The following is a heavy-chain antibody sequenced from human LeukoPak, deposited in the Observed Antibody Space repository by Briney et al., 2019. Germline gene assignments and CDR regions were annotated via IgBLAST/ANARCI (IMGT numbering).Heavy chain of an antibody. CDR3: ATRFYFGSGNKAFDI. CDR2: IDPEDGEI. D-gene: IGHD3-10*01. J-gene: IGHJ3*02. CDR1: GYTLTEVS. V-gene: IGHV1-24*01. Sequence: GASVRVSCKVSGYTLTEVSIHWVRQAPGKGPEWMGGIDPEDGEIIFAQKFQGRVTMTEDTSTDTSYMELSSLRSEDTAVYYCATRFYFGSGNKAFDIWGRGTMVIVSS.